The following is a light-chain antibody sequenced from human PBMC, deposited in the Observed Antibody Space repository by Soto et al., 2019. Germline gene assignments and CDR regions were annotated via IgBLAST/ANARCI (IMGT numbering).Light chain of an antibody. J-gene: IGLJ2*01. CDR1: SSDVGGYNY. CDR2: EVT. Sequence: QSVLTQPPSASGSPGQSVTISCTGTSSDVGGYNYVSWYQQHPGKAPKLMIYEVTKRPSGVPDRFSGSKSGNTASLTVSGLQGEDEADYYCNSYAGSVVFGGGTKLTVL. V-gene: IGLV2-8*01. CDR3: NSYAGSVV.